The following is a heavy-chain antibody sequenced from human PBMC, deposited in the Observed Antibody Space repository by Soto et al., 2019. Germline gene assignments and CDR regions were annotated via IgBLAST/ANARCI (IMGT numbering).Heavy chain of an antibody. Sequence: PSETLSLTCSVSGGSISGSYYYWGWLRQSPGRGPEWIGSVFYTGFTSYNPSLESRVSVSVDTSKNQFSLKVSAVTAADTAVYYCASSQKGYNWNYFDHWGQGALVTVSS. CDR2: VFYTGFT. CDR3: ASSQKGYNWNYFDH. CDR1: GGSISGSYYY. V-gene: IGHV4-39*01. D-gene: IGHD1-20*01. J-gene: IGHJ4*02.